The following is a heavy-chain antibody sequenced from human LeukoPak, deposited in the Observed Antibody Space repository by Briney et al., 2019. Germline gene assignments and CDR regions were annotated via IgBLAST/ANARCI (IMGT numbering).Heavy chain of an antibody. CDR2: ISVYNGNI. J-gene: IGHJ4*02. CDR3: ARDWSCFDY. D-gene: IGHD1-26*01. CDR1: GYTFSSYG. Sequence: DSLKLSCTASGYTFSSYGMSWVRQAPGQGLEWMGWISVYNGNINNIQKLQGRFTMTTDTSTSTAYMELRSLRSDDTAVYYCARDWSCFDYWSQGTLATVSS. V-gene: IGHV1-18*01.